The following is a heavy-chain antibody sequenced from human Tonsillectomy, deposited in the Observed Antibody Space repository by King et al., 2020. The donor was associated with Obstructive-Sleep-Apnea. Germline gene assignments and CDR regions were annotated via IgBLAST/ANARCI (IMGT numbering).Heavy chain of an antibody. CDR3: ARVWFGEHVDD. D-gene: IGHD3-10*01. V-gene: IGHV3-7*03. CDR2: MKQDGSEE. CDR1: GFTFSSYW. J-gene: IGHJ4*02. Sequence: QLVQSGGGLVQPGGSLRLSCAASGFTFSSYWMSWVRRAPGKGLEWVANMKQDGSEEYYVDSVKGRFTISRDNAKNSLYLQMNSLRAEDTAVYYCARVWFGEHVDDWGQGTLVTVSS.